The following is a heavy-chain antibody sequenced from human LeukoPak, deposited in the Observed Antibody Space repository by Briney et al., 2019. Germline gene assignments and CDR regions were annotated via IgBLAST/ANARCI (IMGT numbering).Heavy chain of an antibody. Sequence: SETLSLTGTVSGGSIRTNYWSWIPPRAGKGLEWIGRSYPNGTTDYNPSLTSGLTISLDTTGTPFSLQLTSETAADTSVYYCASGSSSWGLQPKYYLDYWGQGALVTVSS. CDR2: SYPNGTT. V-gene: IGHV4-4*07. D-gene: IGHD6-13*01. J-gene: IGHJ4*02. CDR1: GGSIRTNY. CDR3: ASGSSSWGLQPKYYLDY.